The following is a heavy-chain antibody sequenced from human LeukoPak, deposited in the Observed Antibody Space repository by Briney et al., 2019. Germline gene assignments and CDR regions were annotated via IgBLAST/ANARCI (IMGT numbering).Heavy chain of an antibody. V-gene: IGHV3-23*01. D-gene: IGHD1-26*01. CDR1: GFTFSSYG. CDR2: ISGSGGST. J-gene: IGHJ4*02. CDR3: ARDGVGATGFDY. Sequence: GGSLRLSCAASGFTFSSYGMSWVRQAPGKGLEWVSAISGSGGSTYYADSVKGRFTISRDNSKNTLYLQMNSLRAEDTAVYYCARDGVGATGFDYWGQGTLVTVSS.